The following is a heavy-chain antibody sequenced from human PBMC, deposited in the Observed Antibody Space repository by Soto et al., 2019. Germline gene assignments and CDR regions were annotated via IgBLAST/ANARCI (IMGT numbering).Heavy chain of an antibody. V-gene: IGHV3-30*03. CDR1: GFTFSSYG. J-gene: IGHJ4*02. CDR3: ASAFTIFGVVSPGGDY. CDR2: ISYDGSNK. Sequence: QVQLVESGGGVVQPGRSLRLSCAASGFTFSSYGMHWVRQAPGKGLEWVAVISYDGSNKYYADSVKGRFTISRANSKNTLYLHMNSLRAEDTAVYYCASAFTIFGVVSPGGDYLGQGTLVTVSS. D-gene: IGHD3-3*01.